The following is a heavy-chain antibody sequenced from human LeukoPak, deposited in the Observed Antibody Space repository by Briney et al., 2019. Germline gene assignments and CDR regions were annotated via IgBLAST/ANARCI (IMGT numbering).Heavy chain of an antibody. Sequence: TGGSLRLSCSASGFAFNLYEMHWVRQAPGKGLQYVSANSGNGGTTYHADSVKGRFTISRDNSKDTMYLQMSSLRAEDTAVYYCVREGEYCTGGRCYSVPFEYWGQGTLVTVSS. CDR2: NSGNGGTT. CDR3: VREGEYCTGGRCYSVPFEY. CDR1: GFAFNLYE. D-gene: IGHD2-15*01. J-gene: IGHJ4*02. V-gene: IGHV3-64D*06.